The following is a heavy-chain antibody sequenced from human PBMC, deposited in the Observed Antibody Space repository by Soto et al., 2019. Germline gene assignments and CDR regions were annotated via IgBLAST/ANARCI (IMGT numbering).Heavy chain of an antibody. D-gene: IGHD6-19*01. CDR3: AREGAGTDY. CDR2: IYSGGST. V-gene: IGHV3-53*04. J-gene: IGHJ4*02. Sequence: EVQLVESGGGLVQPGGSLRLSCAASGFTVSSNYMSWVRQAPGKGLEWVSVIYSGGSTYYADSVKGRFTISRHNSKNTXXXXXXXXXXXXXXVYYCAREGAGTDYWGQGTLVTVSS. CDR1: GFTVSSNY.